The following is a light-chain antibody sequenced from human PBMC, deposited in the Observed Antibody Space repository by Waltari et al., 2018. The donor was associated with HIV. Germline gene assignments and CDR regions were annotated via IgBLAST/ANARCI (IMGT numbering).Light chain of an antibody. CDR1: TSHIGNNY. CDR3: GTWDSSLSAVV. J-gene: IGLJ1*01. Sequence: QSVLTQPHSVSAAPGQKVTLSCSGSTSHIGNNYVSRYPRLPGTAPKLLIYDNSERPSGIPDRFSGSKSGTSATLGITGLQTGDEADYYCGTWDSSLSAVVFGTGTKVTVL. V-gene: IGLV1-51*01. CDR2: DNS.